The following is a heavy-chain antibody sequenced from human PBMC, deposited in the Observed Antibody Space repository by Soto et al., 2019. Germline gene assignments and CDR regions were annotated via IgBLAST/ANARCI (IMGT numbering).Heavy chain of an antibody. J-gene: IGHJ4*02. CDR3: ARELVTMVRGVMITRKGFDY. D-gene: IGHD3-10*01. V-gene: IGHV3-30-3*01. Sequence: QVQLVESGGGVVQPGRSLRLSCAASGFTFSSYAMHWVRQAPGKGLEWVAVISYDGSNKYYADSVKGRFTISRDNSKNTLYLQMNSLRAEDTAVYYCARELVTMVRGVMITRKGFDYWGQANRVTVSS. CDR1: GFTFSSYA. CDR2: ISYDGSNK.